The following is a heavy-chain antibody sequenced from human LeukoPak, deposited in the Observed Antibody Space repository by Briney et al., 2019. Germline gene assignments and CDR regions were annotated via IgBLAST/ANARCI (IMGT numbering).Heavy chain of an antibody. Sequence: GGSLRLSCAASGFSFSSHDMSWVRQAPGKGLEWVSVIYSGGSTYYADSVKGRFTISRDNSKSTLYIQMNSLRAEDTAVYYCARAKPKNMVRGLIMRRESRYYFDYWGQGTLVTVSS. CDR1: GFSFSSHD. D-gene: IGHD3-10*01. CDR3: ARAKPKNMVRGLIMRRESRYYFDY. V-gene: IGHV3-53*01. CDR2: IYSGGST. J-gene: IGHJ4*02.